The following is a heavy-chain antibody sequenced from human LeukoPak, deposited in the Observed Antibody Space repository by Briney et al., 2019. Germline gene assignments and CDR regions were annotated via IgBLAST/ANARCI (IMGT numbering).Heavy chain of an antibody. V-gene: IGHV4-59*08. CDR1: GGXMSSYY. CDR2: IYYSGST. D-gene: IGHD6-19*01. J-gene: IGHJ4*02. CDR3: ARLYGSGWFDGDF. Sequence: SETLSLTCTVSGGXMSSYYCSWIRQPPGKGLEWIGYIYYSGSTNYNPSLKSRVTISVDTSKNQFSLKLSSVTAADTAVYYCARLYGSGWFDGDFWGRGTLVTVSS.